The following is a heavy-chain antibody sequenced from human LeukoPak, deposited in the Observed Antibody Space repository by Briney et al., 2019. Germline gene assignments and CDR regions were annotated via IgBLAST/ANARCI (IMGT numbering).Heavy chain of an antibody. V-gene: IGHV3-9*01. CDR2: INWNSGNI. CDR1: GFTFDDYA. J-gene: IGHJ6*04. Sequence: GGSLRLSCAASGFTFDDYAMHWVRQAPGKGLEWVSAINWNSGNIGYADSVKGRFTISRDNAKNSLYLQMNSLRAEDTAVYYCAELGITMIGGVWGKGTTVTISS. CDR3: AELGITMIGGV. D-gene: IGHD3-10*02.